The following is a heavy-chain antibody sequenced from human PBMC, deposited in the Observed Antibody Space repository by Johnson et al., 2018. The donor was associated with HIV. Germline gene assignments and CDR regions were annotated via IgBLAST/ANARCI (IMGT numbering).Heavy chain of an antibody. Sequence: EMQLVESGGGLIQPGGSLRLSCAASGFTVSSNYMSWVRQAPGKGLEWVSVIYSGGSTYYAASVKGRFTISRDNSKNKLYLQMNSLRAEDTAVYYCARGGAGGNSEGAFDIWGQGTLVTVSS. J-gene: IGHJ3*02. CDR2: IYSGGST. V-gene: IGHV3-53*01. CDR3: ARGGAGGNSEGAFDI. CDR1: GFTVSSNY. D-gene: IGHD4-23*01.